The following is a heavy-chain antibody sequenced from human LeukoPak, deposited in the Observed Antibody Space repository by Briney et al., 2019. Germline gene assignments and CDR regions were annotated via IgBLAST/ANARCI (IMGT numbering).Heavy chain of an antibody. V-gene: IGHV3-21*01. CDR2: ISSSSSYI. CDR3: ARSLRYCTNGVCP. D-gene: IGHD2-8*01. Sequence: PGRSLRLSCAASGFTFSSYSMNWVRQAPGKGLEWVSSISSSSSYIYYADSVKGRFTISRDNAKNSLYLQMNSLRAEDTAVYYCARSLRYCTNGVCPWGQGTLVTVSS. J-gene: IGHJ5*02. CDR1: GFTFSSYS.